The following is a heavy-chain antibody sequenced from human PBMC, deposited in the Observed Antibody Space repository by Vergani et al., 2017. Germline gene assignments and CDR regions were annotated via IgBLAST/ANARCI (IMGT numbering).Heavy chain of an antibody. Sequence: HVQMVESGGGVVQPGRSLRLSCAVSGFRFSDYGMHWVRQAPGRGLEWVALISYDGDTTHYEDSVKGRFTISRDNSKNTLFLQMHSLRVEDTDLYYCEKVPVKITTSDRGDFWGQGSLVTVSS. CDR3: EKVPVKITTSDRGDF. CDR1: GFRFSDYG. J-gene: IGHJ4*02. D-gene: IGHD1-1*01. V-gene: IGHV3-30*18. CDR2: ISYDGDTT.